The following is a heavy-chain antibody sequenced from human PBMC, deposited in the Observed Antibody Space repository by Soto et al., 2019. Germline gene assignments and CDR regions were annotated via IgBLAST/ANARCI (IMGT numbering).Heavy chain of an antibody. J-gene: IGHJ4*02. CDR1: GYTFTDYH. V-gene: IGHV1-2*02. D-gene: IGHD3-10*01. CDR3: AREVSLFRGNIYFDY. CDR2: INPNSGGT. Sequence: QVQVVQSGAEVKKAVASLKVSCKASGYTFTDYHVHWVRQAPGQGLEWMGWINPNSGGTNYAQKFQDRVTMTRDKSISTVYLELSSLKSDDTAVYYCAREVSLFRGNIYFDYWGQGTLVTVSS.